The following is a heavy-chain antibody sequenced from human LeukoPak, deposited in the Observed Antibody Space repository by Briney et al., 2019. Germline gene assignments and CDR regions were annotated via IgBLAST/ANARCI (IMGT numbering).Heavy chain of an antibody. Sequence: PGGSLRLSCAASGFTFDDYAMHWVRQAPGKGLEWVSGISWNSGSIGYADSVKGRFTISRDNAKNSLYLQMNSLRAEDTAVYYCAKDHALLWFGESNMHMDVWGKGTTVTISS. V-gene: IGHV3-9*01. CDR3: AKDHALLWFGESNMHMDV. CDR1: GFTFDDYA. CDR2: ISWNSGSI. J-gene: IGHJ6*03. D-gene: IGHD3-10*01.